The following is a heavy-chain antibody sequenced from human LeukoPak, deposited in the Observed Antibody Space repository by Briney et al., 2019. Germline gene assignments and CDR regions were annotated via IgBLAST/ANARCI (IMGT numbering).Heavy chain of an antibody. D-gene: IGHD1-26*01. J-gene: IGHJ3*02. Sequence: SVKVSCKASGGTFSSYAISWVRQAPGQGLEWMGGIIPIFGTANYAQKLQGRVTMTTDTSTSTAYMELRSLRSDDTAVYYCARGGRADAHRDAFDIWGQGTMVTVSS. CDR3: ARGGRADAHRDAFDI. CDR2: IIPIFGTA. CDR1: GGTFSSYA. V-gene: IGHV1-69*05.